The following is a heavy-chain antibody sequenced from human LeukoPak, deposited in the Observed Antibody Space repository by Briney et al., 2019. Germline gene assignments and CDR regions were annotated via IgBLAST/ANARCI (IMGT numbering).Heavy chain of an antibody. J-gene: IGHJ5*02. V-gene: IGHV3-7*01. Sequence: GGSLRLSCAASGFAFSSYWMSWVRQAPGKGLEWVANIKQDGSEKYYVDSVKGRFTISRDNAKNSMYLQMNSLRAEDTAVYYCARCGGGNPRWFDPWGQGTPVTVSS. CDR1: GFAFSSYW. D-gene: IGHD4-23*01. CDR3: ARCGGGNPRWFDP. CDR2: IKQDGSEK.